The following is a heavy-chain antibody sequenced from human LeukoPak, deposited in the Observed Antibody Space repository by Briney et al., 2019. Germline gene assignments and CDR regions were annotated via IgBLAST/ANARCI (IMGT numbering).Heavy chain of an antibody. J-gene: IGHJ5*02. CDR1: GYTFTSYG. V-gene: IGHV1-18*01. CDR2: ISAYNGNT. D-gene: IGHD3-10*01. CDR3: ARRQTELLWFGDYNWFDP. Sequence: ASVKVSCKASGYTFTSYGISWVRQAPGQGLEWMGWISAYNGNTNYAQKLQGRVTMTTDTSTSTAYMELRSLRSDDTAVYYCARRQTELLWFGDYNWFDPWGQGTLVTVSS.